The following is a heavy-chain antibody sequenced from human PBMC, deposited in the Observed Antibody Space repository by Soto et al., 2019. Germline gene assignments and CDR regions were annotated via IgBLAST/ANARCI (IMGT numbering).Heavy chain of an antibody. CDR2: IWYGGSNK. D-gene: IGHD6-19*01. CDR1: GFTFSSYG. Sequence: QVQLVESGGGVVQPGRSLRLSCAASGFTFSSYGMHWVRQAPGKGLEWVAVIWYGGSNKYYADSVKGRFTISRDNSKNTLYLQMNNLRAEDTAVYYCASEQRWEEYSSGWFQDYWGQGTLVTVSS. CDR3: ASEQRWEEYSSGWFQDY. V-gene: IGHV3-33*01. J-gene: IGHJ4*02.